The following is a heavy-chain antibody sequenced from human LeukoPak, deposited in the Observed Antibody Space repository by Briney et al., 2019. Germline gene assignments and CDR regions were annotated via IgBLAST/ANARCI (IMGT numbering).Heavy chain of an antibody. Sequence: SETLSLTCTVSGGSISSYYWSWIRQPAGKGLEWIERIYTSGSTNYNPSLKSRVTMSVDTSKNQFSLKLSSVTAADTAVYYCARDRDTIFGGSSISVFDPWGQGTLVTVSS. V-gene: IGHV4-4*07. CDR2: IYTSGST. D-gene: IGHD3-3*01. J-gene: IGHJ5*02. CDR3: ARDRDTIFGGSSISVFDP. CDR1: GGSISSYY.